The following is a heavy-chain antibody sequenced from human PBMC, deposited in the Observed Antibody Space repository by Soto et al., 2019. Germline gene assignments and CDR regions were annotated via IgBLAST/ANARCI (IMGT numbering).Heavy chain of an antibody. CDR3: ASGTIFGVVIISPFDY. CDR2: ISSSGSTI. V-gene: IGHV3-11*01. CDR1: EYTFSDYY. Sequence: QVQLVESGGGLVKPGGSLRLSCAAPEYTFSDYYMSRIREAPGKGLESVSYISSSGSTIYYPDSVKSRITISRDNAKNSRYLQMNSLRAEDTAVYYCASGTIFGVVIISPFDYWGQGTLVTVSS. D-gene: IGHD3-3*01. J-gene: IGHJ4*02.